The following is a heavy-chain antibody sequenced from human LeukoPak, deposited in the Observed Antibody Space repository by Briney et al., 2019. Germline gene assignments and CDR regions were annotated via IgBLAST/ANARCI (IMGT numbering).Heavy chain of an antibody. CDR3: ARDQYHYYGLDV. CDR1: GFTFSSYA. V-gene: IGHV3-23*01. Sequence: GGSLRLSCAASGFTFSSYAMSWVRQAPGKGLEWVSAISGSGGSTYYADSAKGRFTISRDNSKNTLNLQMNSLRVEDTALYYCARDQYHYYGLDVWGQGTTVTVS. J-gene: IGHJ6*02. CDR2: ISGSGGST. D-gene: IGHD4-11*01.